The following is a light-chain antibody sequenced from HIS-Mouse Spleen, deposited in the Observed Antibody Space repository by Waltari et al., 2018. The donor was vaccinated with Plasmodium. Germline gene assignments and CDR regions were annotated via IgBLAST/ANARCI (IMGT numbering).Light chain of an antibody. CDR2: AAS. CDR3: QQYYSYPWT. J-gene: IGKJ1*01. Sequence: AIRMTQSPSSLSASTGDRVTITCRASKGISRYLAWYQQKPGKAPKLLSYAASTLQSGVPSRFSGSGSGTDFTLTISCLQSEDFATYYCQQYYSYPWTVGQGTKVEIK. V-gene: IGKV1-8*01. CDR1: KGISRY.